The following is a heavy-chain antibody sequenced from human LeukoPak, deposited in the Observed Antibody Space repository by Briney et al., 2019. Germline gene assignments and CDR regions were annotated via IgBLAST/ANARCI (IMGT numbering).Heavy chain of an antibody. V-gene: IGHV5-51*01. Sequence: GESLKISCRGSGYNFTSYWIGWVRHMRGKGLEWMGIIYPGDSDTRYSPSFQGQVTISADKSISTAYLQWSSLKASDTAMYYCATVAVNHCSSTSCYPYDAFDIWGQGTMVTVSS. CDR1: GYNFTSYW. J-gene: IGHJ3*02. CDR3: ATVAVNHCSSTSCYPYDAFDI. D-gene: IGHD2-2*01. CDR2: IYPGDSDT.